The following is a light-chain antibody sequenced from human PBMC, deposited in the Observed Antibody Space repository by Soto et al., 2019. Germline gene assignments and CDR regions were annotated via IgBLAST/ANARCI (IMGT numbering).Light chain of an antibody. V-gene: IGLV2-14*01. Sequence: QSVLTQPASVSGSPGQSITISCTGTSSDVGGYNYVSWYQQHPGKAPKLMIYEVSNRPSGVSNRFSGSKSGNTASLTISGLQAEDEADCYCSSYTSSSFVVFGGGTK. CDR1: SSDVGGYNY. CDR2: EVS. CDR3: SSYTSSSFVV. J-gene: IGLJ2*01.